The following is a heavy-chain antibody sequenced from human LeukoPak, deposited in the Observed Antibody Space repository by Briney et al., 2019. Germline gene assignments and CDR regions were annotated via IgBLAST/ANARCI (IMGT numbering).Heavy chain of an antibody. CDR2: ISGSGGST. J-gene: IGHJ4*02. CDR3: AKEDYYDSSGYPH. V-gene: IGHV3-23*01. D-gene: IGHD3-22*01. Sequence: LPGGSLRLSCTASGFVLSDYGMHWVRQAPGKGLEWVSAISGSGGSTYYADSVKGRFTISRDNSKNTLYLQMNSLRAEDTAVYYCAKEDYYDSSGYPHWGQGTLVTVSS. CDR1: GFVLSDYG.